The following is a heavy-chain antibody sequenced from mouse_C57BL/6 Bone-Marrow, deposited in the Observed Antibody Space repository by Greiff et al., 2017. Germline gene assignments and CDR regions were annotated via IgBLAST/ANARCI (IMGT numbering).Heavy chain of an antibody. Sequence: QVTLKESGPGILQPSQTLSLTCSFSGFSLSTFGMGVGWIRQPSGKGLEWLAHTWWDDDKYYNPALKSRLTISKDTSKHQVFLKIANVDTADTATYYCARVGSSFSYWYFDVWGTGTTVTVSS. J-gene: IGHJ1*03. CDR1: GFSLSTFGMG. CDR2: TWWDDDK. CDR3: ARVGSSFSYWYFDV. V-gene: IGHV8-8*01. D-gene: IGHD1-1*01.